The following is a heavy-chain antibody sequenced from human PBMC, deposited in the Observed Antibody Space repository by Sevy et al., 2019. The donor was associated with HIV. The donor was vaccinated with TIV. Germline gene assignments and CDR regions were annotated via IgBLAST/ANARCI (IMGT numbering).Heavy chain of an antibody. Sequence: SETLSLTCAVYGETFSNYYWSWIRLSPGKGLESIGEIDHSGRSDYNPSLESRVTMSVDTSKNQFSLKLTSVTAADTAVYYCARGPKPLRSDYGDYRGVGYYFDSWGQGTLVTVS. V-gene: IGHV4-34*01. CDR2: IDHSGRS. D-gene: IGHD4-17*01. J-gene: IGHJ4*02. CDR1: GETFSNYY. CDR3: ARGPKPLRSDYGDYRGVGYYFDS.